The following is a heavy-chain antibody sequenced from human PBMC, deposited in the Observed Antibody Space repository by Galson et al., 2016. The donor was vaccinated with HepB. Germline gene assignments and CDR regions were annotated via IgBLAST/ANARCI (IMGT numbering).Heavy chain of an antibody. J-gene: IGHJ5*01. CDR1: GFIFSNSV. Sequence: SLRLSCAASGFIFSNSVMSWVRQAPGKGLEWVSVTSTLVDSTYYADSVKGRFTVSRDNSKNTVYLQMNSLRAEDTAVYYCAKASGYSNTWFNYWGQGTPVTASS. D-gene: IGHD6-13*01. CDR2: TSTLVDST. CDR3: AKASGYSNTWFNY. V-gene: IGHV3-23*01.